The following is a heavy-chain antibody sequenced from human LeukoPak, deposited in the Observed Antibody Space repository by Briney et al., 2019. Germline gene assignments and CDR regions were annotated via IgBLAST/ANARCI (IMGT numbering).Heavy chain of an antibody. D-gene: IGHD1-26*01. CDR1: GFTFSSYW. CDR3: AKDRRIVGATERDAFDI. CDR2: IRYDGSNK. J-gene: IGHJ3*02. Sequence: PGGSLRLSCAASGFTFSSYWMSWVRQAPGKGLEWVAFIRYDGSNKYYADSVKGRFTISRDNSKNTLYLQMNSLRAEDTAVYYCAKDRRIVGATERDAFDIWGQGTMVTVSS. V-gene: IGHV3-30*02.